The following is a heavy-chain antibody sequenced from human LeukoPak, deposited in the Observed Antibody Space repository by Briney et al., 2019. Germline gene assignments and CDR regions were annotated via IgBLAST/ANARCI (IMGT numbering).Heavy chain of an antibody. V-gene: IGHV4-39*01. CDR3: ARQAMIVVVITRHFDY. D-gene: IGHD3-22*01. CDR2: IYYSGST. J-gene: IGHJ4*02. CDR1: GGSISSSSYY. Sequence: PSETLSLTCSVSGGSISSSSYYWGWIRQPPGKGLEWIGSIYYSGSTYYNPSLKSRVTISVDTSKNQFSLKLSSVTAADTAVYYCARQAMIVVVITRHFDYWGQGTLVTVSS.